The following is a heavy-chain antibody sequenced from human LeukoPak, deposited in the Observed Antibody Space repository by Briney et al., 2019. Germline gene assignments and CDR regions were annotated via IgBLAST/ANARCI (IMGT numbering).Heavy chain of an antibody. J-gene: IGHJ5*02. D-gene: IGHD4-17*01. CDR2: INPDGSQT. CDR1: GFTFTSW. Sequence: QSGGSLRLSCAASGFTFTSWMNWVRQAPGKGLEWVALINPDGSQTNYVDSVKGRFTISRDNAENSLYLQMNSLRAEDTAAYYCARDLGYGALDPWGQGTLVTVSS. CDR3: ARDLGYGALDP. V-gene: IGHV3-7*01.